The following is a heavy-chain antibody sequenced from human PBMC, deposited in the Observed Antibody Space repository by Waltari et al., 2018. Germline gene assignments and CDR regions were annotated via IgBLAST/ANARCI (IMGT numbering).Heavy chain of an antibody. CDR3: ARGGSSWPFDC. D-gene: IGHD6-13*01. V-gene: IGHV4-39*07. CDR1: GGSISSSSYY. J-gene: IGHJ4*02. CDR2: IFYSGST. Sequence: QLQLQESGPGLVKPSETLSLTCTVSGGSISSSSYYWGWIRQPPGKGLEWIGSIFYSGSTNYNPSPKSRVTISVDTSKNQFSLKLSSVTAADTAVYYCARGGSSWPFDCWGQGTLVTVSS.